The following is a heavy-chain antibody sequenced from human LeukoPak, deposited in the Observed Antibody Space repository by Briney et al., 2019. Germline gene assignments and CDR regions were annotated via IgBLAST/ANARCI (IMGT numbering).Heavy chain of an antibody. J-gene: IGHJ4*01. D-gene: IGHD3-3*02. CDR2: ISGSGGNT. V-gene: IGHV3-23*01. CDR3: AKAAFSRTSYFDY. CDR1: GFTFSTYT. Sequence: SGGSLRLSCAASGFTFSTYTMSWVRQAPGKGLEWVSAISGSGGNTYYADSVKGRFTISRDNSKNTLYLQMDSLRADDTAVYYCAKAAFSRTSYFDYWGHGTLVTASS.